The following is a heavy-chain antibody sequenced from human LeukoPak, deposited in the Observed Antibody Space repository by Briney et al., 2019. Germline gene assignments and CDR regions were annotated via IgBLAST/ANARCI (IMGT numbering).Heavy chain of an antibody. V-gene: IGHV1-69*01. Sequence: ASVKVSCKASGGTFSSYAISWVRQAPGQGLEWMGGTIPIFGTANYAQKFQGRVTITADESTSTAYMGLSSLRSEDTAVYYCARDQYYDSSGYYRPDAFDIWGQGTMVTVSS. J-gene: IGHJ3*02. CDR3: ARDQYYDSSGYYRPDAFDI. D-gene: IGHD3-22*01. CDR1: GGTFSSYA. CDR2: TIPIFGTA.